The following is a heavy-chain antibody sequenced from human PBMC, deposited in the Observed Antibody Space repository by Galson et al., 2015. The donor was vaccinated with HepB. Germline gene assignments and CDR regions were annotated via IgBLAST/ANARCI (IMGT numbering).Heavy chain of an antibody. CDR2: IFYSGST. V-gene: IGHV4-59*12. CDR1: GGSISGYY. J-gene: IGHJ4*02. CDR3: ARGLVYSSSWSDY. Sequence: TLSLTCTVSGGSISGYYWSWIRQPPGKGLEWIGYIFYSGSTNYNPSLKSRVTISVDTGKNQFSLKLSSVTAADTAVYYCARGLVYSSSWSDYWGQGTLVTVSS. D-gene: IGHD6-13*01.